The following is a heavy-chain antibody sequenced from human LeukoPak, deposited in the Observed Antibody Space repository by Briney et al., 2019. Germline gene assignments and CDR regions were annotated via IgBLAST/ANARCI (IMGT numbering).Heavy chain of an antibody. CDR1: GGSISTSNYY. D-gene: IGHD1/OR15-1a*01. Sequence: SETLSLTCTVSGGSISTSNYYWGWIRQPPGKGLEWIGNIFYSGSTYYSPSLRSRVTISVDTSKNQFSLKLSSVTAADTAVYYCAREEQRSGFDYWGQGTLVTVSS. V-gene: IGHV4-39*07. J-gene: IGHJ4*02. CDR3: AREEQRSGFDY. CDR2: IFYSGST.